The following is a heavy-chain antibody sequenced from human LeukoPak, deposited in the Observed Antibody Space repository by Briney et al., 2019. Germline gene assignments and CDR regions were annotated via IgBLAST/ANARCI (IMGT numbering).Heavy chain of an antibody. Sequence: GGSLRLSCAASGFTFSEAWMHWVRQAPGKGLVWVSRINNDGSTTKYADSVKGRFTISRDNAKNTLYLQMNSLRAEDTAVYYCARVSGPGMNEYFHLWGQGTLVTVSS. D-gene: IGHD3-10*01. J-gene: IGHJ1*01. CDR1: GFTFSEAW. CDR2: INNDGSTT. V-gene: IGHV3-74*01. CDR3: ARVSGPGMNEYFHL.